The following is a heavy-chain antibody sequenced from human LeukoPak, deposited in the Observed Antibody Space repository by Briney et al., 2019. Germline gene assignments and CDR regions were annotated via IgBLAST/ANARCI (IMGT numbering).Heavy chain of an antibody. J-gene: IGHJ6*02. D-gene: IGHD3-16*01. CDR2: IYSGGST. Sequence: GGSLRLSCAASGFRFNIYSMNWVRQAPGKGLEWVSVIYSGGSTYYADSVKGRFTISRDNSKNTLYLQMNSLRAEDTAVYYCASLDYYYGMDVWGQGTTVTVSS. CDR3: ASLDYYYGMDV. CDR1: GFRFNIYS. V-gene: IGHV3-53*01.